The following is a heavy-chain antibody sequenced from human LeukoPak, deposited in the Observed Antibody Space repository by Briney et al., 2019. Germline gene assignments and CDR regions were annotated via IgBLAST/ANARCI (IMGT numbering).Heavy chain of an antibody. CDR3: ARSPHFTSYYYGMDV. CDR2: INPSGGST. J-gene: IGHJ6*02. D-gene: IGHD2/OR15-2a*01. V-gene: IGHV1-46*01. CDR1: GYTFTSYY. Sequence: GASVKVSCKASGYTFTSYYMHWVRQAPGQGLEWMGIINPSGGSTSYAQKLQGRVTMTRDTSTSTVYMELSSLRSEDTAVYYRARSPHFTSYYYGMDVWGQGTTVTVSS.